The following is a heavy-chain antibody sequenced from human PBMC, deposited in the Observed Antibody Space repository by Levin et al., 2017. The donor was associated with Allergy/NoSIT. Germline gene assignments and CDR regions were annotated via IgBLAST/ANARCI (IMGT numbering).Heavy chain of an antibody. CDR3: ARDRDDSGYESLFDY. D-gene: IGHD5-12*01. V-gene: IGHV3-33*01. CDR2: IWYDGSNK. CDR1: GFTFSSYG. J-gene: IGHJ4*02. Sequence: GGSLRLSCAASGFTFSSYGMHWVRQAPGKGLEWVAVIWYDGSNKYYADSVKGRFTISRDNSKNTLYLQMNSLRAEDTAVYYCARDRDDSGYESLFDYWGQGTLVTVSS.